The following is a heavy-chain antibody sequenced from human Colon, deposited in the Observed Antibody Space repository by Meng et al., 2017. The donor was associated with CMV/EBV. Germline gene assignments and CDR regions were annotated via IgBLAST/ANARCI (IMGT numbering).Heavy chain of an antibody. Sequence: GGSLRLSCAASGFMFSTYTMNWVRQALGKGLEWVSSISYGSTYVEYADSVLGRFTITRDNAETSLYLQMDSLRVEDTAVYYCVRESTSSSYDYWGQGTLVTVSS. CDR1: GFMFSTYT. V-gene: IGHV3-21*06. J-gene: IGHJ4*02. D-gene: IGHD6-13*01. CDR2: ISYGSTYV. CDR3: VRESTSSSYDY.